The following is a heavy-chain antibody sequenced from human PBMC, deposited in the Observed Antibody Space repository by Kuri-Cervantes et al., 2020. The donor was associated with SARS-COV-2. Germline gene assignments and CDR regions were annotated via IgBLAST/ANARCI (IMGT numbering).Heavy chain of an antibody. V-gene: IGHV4-34*01. CDR1: GGSFSDYY. Sequence: SETLSLTCAVYGGSFSDYYWSWVRQPPGKGLEWIGEINHSGSTNYNPSLKSRVTISVDTSKNQFSLKLSSVTAADTAVYYCARGPTPIVGATHFDYWGQGTLVTVSS. J-gene: IGHJ4*02. CDR3: ARGPTPIVGATHFDY. CDR2: INHSGST. D-gene: IGHD1-26*01.